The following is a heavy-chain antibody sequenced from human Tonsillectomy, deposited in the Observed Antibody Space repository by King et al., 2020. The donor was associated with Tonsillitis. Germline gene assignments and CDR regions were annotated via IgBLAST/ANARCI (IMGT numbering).Heavy chain of an antibody. Sequence: QQVQSGAEVKKPGDSVKVSCNASGYTFTGDYMHWVRQAPGQGLEWMGWINPNSGGTNYAQKFLGRGTMTRDTSISPAYMELSRLRSDDTALYYCARDRPPYGSTVDYWGQGTLVTVST. CDR3: ARDRPPYGSTVDY. D-gene: IGHD6-13*01. V-gene: IGHV1-2*02. J-gene: IGHJ4*02. CDR1: GYTFTGDY. CDR2: INPNSGGT.